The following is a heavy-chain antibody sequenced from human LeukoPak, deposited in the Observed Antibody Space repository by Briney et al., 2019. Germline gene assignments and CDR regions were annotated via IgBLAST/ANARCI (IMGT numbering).Heavy chain of an antibody. J-gene: IGHJ3*02. D-gene: IGHD6-13*01. CDR2: ISSSSSYI. CDR3: ARAGYSSSSDAFDI. V-gene: IGHV3-21*01. CDR1: GFTFSSYS. Sequence: GGSLRLSCAASGFTFSSYSMNWVHQAPGKGLEWVSSISSSSSYIYYADSVKGRFTISRDNAKNSLYLQVNSLRAEDTAVYYCARAGYSSSSDAFDIWGQGTMVTVSS.